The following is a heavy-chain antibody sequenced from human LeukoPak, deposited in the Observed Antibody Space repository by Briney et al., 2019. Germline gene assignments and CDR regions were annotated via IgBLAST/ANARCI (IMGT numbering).Heavy chain of an antibody. CDR1: GFTFSNAW. CDR3: STVSWDHYYGMAV. J-gene: IGHJ6*02. Sequence: GGSLRLSCAASGFTFSNAWMSWVRQAPGKGLEWVGRIKSKTDGGTTDYAAPVKGRFTISRDDSKNTLYLQMNSLKSEDTAVYYCSTVSWDHYYGMAVWGQGTTVTVSS. V-gene: IGHV3-15*01. CDR2: IKSKTDGGTT. D-gene: IGHD1-26*01.